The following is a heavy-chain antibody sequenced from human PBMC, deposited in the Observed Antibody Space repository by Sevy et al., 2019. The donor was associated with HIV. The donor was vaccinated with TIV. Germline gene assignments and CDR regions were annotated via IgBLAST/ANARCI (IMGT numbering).Heavy chain of an antibody. J-gene: IGHJ4*02. Sequence: GESLKISCKGSGYSFTSYWIGWVRQMPGKGLAGMGIIYPGDSDTRYSPSFQGQVPISADKSISTAYLQWSSLKASDTAMYYCARLVRRKVRGGSPLQPFDYWGQGTLVTVSS. V-gene: IGHV5-51*01. D-gene: IGHD2-15*01. CDR2: IYPGDSDT. CDR3: ARLVRRKVRGGSPLQPFDY. CDR1: GYSFTSYW.